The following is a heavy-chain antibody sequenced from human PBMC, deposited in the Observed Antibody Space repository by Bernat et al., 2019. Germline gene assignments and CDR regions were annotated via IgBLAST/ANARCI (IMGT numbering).Heavy chain of an antibody. Sequence: QITLKESGPTLVKPTQTLTLTCTFSGFSLSTSGVGVGWIRQPPGKALEWLALIYWDDDKRYSPSLKSRLTITKDTSKNQVVLTMTNMDPVDTATYYCAHSSYSASSGYYFQGDAFDIWGQGTMVPVSS. D-gene: IGHD3-22*01. CDR3: AHSSYSASSGYYFQGDAFDI. CDR1: GFSLSTSGVG. J-gene: IGHJ3*02. V-gene: IGHV2-5*02. CDR2: IYWDDDK.